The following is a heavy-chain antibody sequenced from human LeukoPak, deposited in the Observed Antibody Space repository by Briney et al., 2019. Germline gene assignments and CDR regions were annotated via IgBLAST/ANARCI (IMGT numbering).Heavy chain of an antibody. J-gene: IGHJ3*02. D-gene: IGHD3-9*01. CDR2: IYPGDSDT. V-gene: IGHV5-51*01. CDR1: GYSFTSYW. Sequence: GESLKISCKGSGYSFTSYWIGWVRQMPGKGLEWMGIIYPGDSDTRYSPSFQGQVTISADKSISTAYLQWSSLKASDTAMYYCAGRGIRYFDPSSAAFDIWGQGTMVTVSS. CDR3: AGRGIRYFDPSSAAFDI.